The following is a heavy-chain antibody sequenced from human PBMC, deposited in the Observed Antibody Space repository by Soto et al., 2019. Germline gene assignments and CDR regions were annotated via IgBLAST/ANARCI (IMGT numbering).Heavy chain of an antibody. CDR1: GFTFNTYS. D-gene: IGHD6-6*01. J-gene: IGHJ6*02. CDR2: ISNTVAHI. CDR3: VRERQFVRDFYYGMDV. V-gene: IGHV3-21*01. Sequence: GGSLRLSCAASGFTFNTYSMTWVRQAPGQGLEWVSSISNTVAHIYYADSVRGRFTISRDNAKNSLYLQMNSLTAEDTAVYYCVRERQFVRDFYYGMDVSGRGTKVTVSS.